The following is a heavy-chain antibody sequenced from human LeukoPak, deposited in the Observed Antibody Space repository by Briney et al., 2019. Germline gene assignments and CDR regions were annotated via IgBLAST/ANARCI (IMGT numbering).Heavy chain of an antibody. CDR1: GFTFSDHY. Sequence: PGGSLRLSCAASGFTFSDHYMDWVRQAPGKGPEWVGRTRNKANSYTTEYAASVKGRFTISRDDSKNSLYLQMNSLKTEDTAVYYCARKSAAGYFDYWGQGTLVTVSS. J-gene: IGHJ4*02. CDR3: ARKSAAGYFDY. V-gene: IGHV3-72*01. CDR2: TRNKANSYTT. D-gene: IGHD6-13*01.